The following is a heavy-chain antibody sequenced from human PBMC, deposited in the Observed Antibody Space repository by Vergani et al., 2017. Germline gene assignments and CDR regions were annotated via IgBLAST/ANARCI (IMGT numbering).Heavy chain of an antibody. J-gene: IGHJ6*03. V-gene: IGHV3-11*01. Sequence: HVQMVESGGGVVQPGRSLRLSCAASGFTFSDYYMSWIRQAPGKGLEWVSYISSSGSTIYYADSVKGRFTISRDNAKNSLYLQMNSLRAEDTAVYYCARDLGYYSNYPPYYYYYMDVWGKGTTVTVSS. D-gene: IGHD4-11*01. CDR1: GFTFSDYY. CDR2: ISSSGSTI. CDR3: ARDLGYYSNYPPYYYYYMDV.